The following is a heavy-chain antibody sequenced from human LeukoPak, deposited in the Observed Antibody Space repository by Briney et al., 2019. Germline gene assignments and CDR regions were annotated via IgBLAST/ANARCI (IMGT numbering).Heavy chain of an antibody. Sequence: GGSLRLSCAASEFTLNSYWMSWVRQAPGKGLEWVANIKQDGGQIYYLDSVKGRFTVSRDNAKSSLYLQMNSLRAEDTAVYYCARLGARQMLEYWGQGTQVTVSS. CDR3: ARLGARQMLEY. V-gene: IGHV3-7*01. CDR1: EFTLNSYW. D-gene: IGHD4-17*01. CDR2: IKQDGGQI. J-gene: IGHJ4*02.